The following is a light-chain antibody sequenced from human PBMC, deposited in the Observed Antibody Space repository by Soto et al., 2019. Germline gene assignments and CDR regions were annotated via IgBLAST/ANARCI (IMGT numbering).Light chain of an antibody. Sequence: QSVLTQPPSASGSSGQSVTLSCTGTSSDVGGYNSVSWYQQHPGKAPKLMIYEVNKRPSGVPDRFSASKSDNTASLTVSGLQAEDEADYYCSSYAGSKNLVFGGGTQLTVL. CDR3: SSYAGSKNLV. J-gene: IGLJ3*02. CDR1: SSDVGGYNS. V-gene: IGLV2-8*01. CDR2: EVN.